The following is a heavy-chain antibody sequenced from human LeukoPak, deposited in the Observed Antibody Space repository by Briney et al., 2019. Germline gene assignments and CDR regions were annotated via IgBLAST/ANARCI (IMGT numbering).Heavy chain of an antibody. CDR2: ISYDGSNK. Sequence: GGSLRLSCAASGFTFSSYAMHWVRQAPGKGLEWVAVISYDGSNKYYADSVKGRFTISRDNAKNSLYLQMNSLRAEDTAVYYCARWGLFGELLSWGQGTLVTVSS. D-gene: IGHD3-10*01. CDR1: GFTFSSYA. V-gene: IGHV3-30-3*01. J-gene: IGHJ5*02. CDR3: ARWGLFGELLS.